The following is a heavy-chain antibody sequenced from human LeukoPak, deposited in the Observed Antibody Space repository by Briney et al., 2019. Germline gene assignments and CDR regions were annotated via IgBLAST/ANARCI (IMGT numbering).Heavy chain of an antibody. CDR2: ISGSNSYI. CDR1: GFTFSSYT. Sequence: GGSLRLSCAASGFTFSSYTMHWIRQAPGKGLEWVSSISGSNSYIFYADSVKGRFTISRDNAKNSLYLQMNSLRAEDTAVYYCARDEMVGAFDIWGQGTMVTVSS. CDR3: ARDEMVGAFDI. V-gene: IGHV3-21*01. D-gene: IGHD2-15*01. J-gene: IGHJ3*02.